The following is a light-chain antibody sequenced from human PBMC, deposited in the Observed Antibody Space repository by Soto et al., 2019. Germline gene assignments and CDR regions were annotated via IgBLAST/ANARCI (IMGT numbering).Light chain of an antibody. V-gene: IGLV1-40*01. Sequence: QSVLTQPPSVSGAPGQRVTISCTGSSSNIGAGYDVHWYQQRAGKAPKLMIYEVSNRPSGVSNRFSGSKSGNTASLTISGLQAEDEADYYCTSYIRSSTLDYVFGTGTKVTVL. CDR3: TSYIRSSTLDYV. J-gene: IGLJ1*01. CDR1: SSNIGAGYD. CDR2: EVS.